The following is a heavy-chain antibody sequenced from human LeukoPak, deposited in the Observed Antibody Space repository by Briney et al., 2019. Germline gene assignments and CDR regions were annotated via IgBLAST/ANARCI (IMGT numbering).Heavy chain of an antibody. CDR1: GYTFTSYY. J-gene: IGHJ5*02. D-gene: IGHD4-23*01. CDR3: AKDLRWDHPGFDP. Sequence: ASVEVSCKASGYTFTSYYIHWVRQAPGQGLEWMGIINPGGGSTSYAQRFQDRVTMTRDTSTSTVYMELSSLRSEDTAVYYCAKDLRWDHPGFDPWGQGTLLIVSS. CDR2: INPGGGST. V-gene: IGHV1-46*01.